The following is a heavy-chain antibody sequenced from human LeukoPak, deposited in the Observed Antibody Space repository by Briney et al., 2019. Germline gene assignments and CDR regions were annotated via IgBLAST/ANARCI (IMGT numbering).Heavy chain of an antibody. J-gene: IGHJ6*02. Sequence: GGSLRLSCAASGFTFSDYYMSWIRQAPGKGLEWVSYISSSGSTIYYADSVKGRFTISRDNAKNSLYLQMNSLRAEDTAVYYCARDQRYCSSTSCPTYYYYGMDVWGQGTTVTVSS. V-gene: IGHV3-11*04. CDR1: GFTFSDYY. CDR3: ARDQRYCSSTSCPTYYYYGMDV. D-gene: IGHD2-2*01. CDR2: ISSSGSTI.